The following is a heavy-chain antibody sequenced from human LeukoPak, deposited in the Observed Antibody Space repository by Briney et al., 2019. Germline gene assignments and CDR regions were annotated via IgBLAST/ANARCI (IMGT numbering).Heavy chain of an antibody. CDR3: RRGTSGYDYHY. J-gene: IGHJ4*02. D-gene: IGHD5-12*01. CDR1: GDSISSSSFY. Sequence: SETLSLTCTVSGDSISSSSFYWGWIRQPPGKGLEWIGSIDSSGFAYYNPSLKSRVTISAHTSKNQFSLNLNSVTAADTAVYRSRRGTSGYDYHYWGQGTLVTVSS. CDR2: IDSSGFA. V-gene: IGHV4-39*03.